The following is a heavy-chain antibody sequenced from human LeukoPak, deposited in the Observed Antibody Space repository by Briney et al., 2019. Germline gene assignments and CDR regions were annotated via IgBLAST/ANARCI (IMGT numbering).Heavy chain of an antibody. V-gene: IGHV1-46*01. J-gene: IGHJ4*02. CDR2: INPRGASP. Sequence: GASVKVSCKASGYIFTSYYIYWVRQAPGQGLEWMGIINPRGASPSYAQKFQGRVTVTRDTSTSTVYMELSSLRSEDTAVYYCAREENSSPRGYFDYWGQGTLVTVSS. D-gene: IGHD6-13*01. CDR3: AREENSSPRGYFDY. CDR1: GYIFTSYY.